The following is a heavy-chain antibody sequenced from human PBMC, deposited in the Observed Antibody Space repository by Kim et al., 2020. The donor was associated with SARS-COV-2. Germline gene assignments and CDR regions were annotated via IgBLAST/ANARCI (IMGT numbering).Heavy chain of an antibody. CDR1: AGSISTYY. D-gene: IGHD6-19*01. J-gene: IGHJ2*01. V-gene: IGHV4-59*13. CDR3: ARGGVKQWLGL. Sequence: SETLSLTCTVSAGSISTYYWNWIRQSPQKGLEWIGFISYSGSTNYNPSLKSRVAISVDSSKNQFSLNLSSVTAADTAVYYCARGGVKQWLGLWGRGTLVT. CDR2: ISYSGST.